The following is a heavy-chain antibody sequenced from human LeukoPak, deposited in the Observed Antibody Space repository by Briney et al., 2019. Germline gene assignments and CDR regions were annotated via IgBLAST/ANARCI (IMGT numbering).Heavy chain of an antibody. V-gene: IGHV5-51*01. D-gene: IGHD3-22*01. CDR1: GYSFTSYW. J-gene: IGHJ6*02. Sequence: GESLKISCKGSGYSFTSYWIGWVPQMPGKGLEWMVIIYPGDSDTRYSPSFQGQVTISADKSISTAYLQWSSLKASDTAMYYCARVIVHYYYYYGMDVWGQGTTVTVSS. CDR3: ARVIVHYYYYYGMDV. CDR2: IYPGDSDT.